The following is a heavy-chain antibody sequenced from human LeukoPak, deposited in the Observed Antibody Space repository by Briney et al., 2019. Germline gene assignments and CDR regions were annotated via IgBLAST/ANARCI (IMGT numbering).Heavy chain of an antibody. D-gene: IGHD3-10*01. J-gene: IGHJ4*02. V-gene: IGHV4-39*07. Sequence: SETLSLTCTVSGGSISSSSYYWGWIRQPPGKGLEWIGSIYYSGSTYYNPSLKSRVTISVDTSKNRFSLKLSSVTAADTAVYYCARGSGSGSYPFDYWGQGTLVTVSS. CDR1: GGSISSSSYY. CDR2: IYYSGST. CDR3: ARGSGSGSYPFDY.